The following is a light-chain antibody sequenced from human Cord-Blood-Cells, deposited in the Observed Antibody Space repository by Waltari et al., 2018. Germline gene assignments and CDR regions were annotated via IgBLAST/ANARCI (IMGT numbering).Light chain of an antibody. CDR1: QGISNY. CDR2: AAS. Sequence: DIQITQSQSALSASVGVIVTITCRASQGISNYLAWYKHKPGKVPKLLIYAASTLQSGVPSRFSGSGSGTDFTLTISSLQPEDVATYYCQKYNSAPLTFGGETKVEIK. J-gene: IGKJ4*01. V-gene: IGKV1-27*01. CDR3: QKYNSAPLT.